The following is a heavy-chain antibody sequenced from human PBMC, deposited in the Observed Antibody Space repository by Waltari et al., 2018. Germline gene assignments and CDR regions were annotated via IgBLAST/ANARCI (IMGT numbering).Heavy chain of an antibody. D-gene: IGHD2-15*01. CDR1: GFTFSRSW. CDR3: ARAGLLGAFDV. J-gene: IGHJ3*01. V-gene: IGHV3-74*03. CDR2: INNDGSST. Sequence: EVQLVESGGGLVQPGGSLSLSCAASGFTFSRSWIHWVRQFPGKGLMWVSRINNDGSSTVYADSVKGRFTISRDDAKNTVSLQMNNLSAEDTALYYCARAGLLGAFDVWGQGTMVTVSS.